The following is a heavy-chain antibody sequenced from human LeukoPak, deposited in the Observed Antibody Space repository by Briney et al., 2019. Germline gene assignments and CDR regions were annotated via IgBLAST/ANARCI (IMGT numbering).Heavy chain of an antibody. V-gene: IGHV1-2*02. D-gene: IGHD1-26*01. CDR2: INPNSGGT. J-gene: IGHJ4*02. CDR1: GYSFSGHY. CDR3: ARVTIEGATSPFEY. Sequence: ASVTVTCNASGYSFSGHYRHRMRQAPGQGLEWMGWINPNSGGTNYAQKFQGRVTMTRDTSISTAYMALSSLRSDDTAVYWCARVTIEGATSPFEYWGQGTLVTVS.